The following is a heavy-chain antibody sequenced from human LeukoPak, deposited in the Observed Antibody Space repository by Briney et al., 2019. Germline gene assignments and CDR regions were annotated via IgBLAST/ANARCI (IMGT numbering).Heavy chain of an antibody. CDR2: IDPDGSII. D-gene: IGHD4-17*01. V-gene: IGHV3-74*01. J-gene: IGHJ4*02. CDR3: ARDFHGAQDY. CDR1: GSTLSGYW. Sequence: GGSLRLSCAASGSTLSGYWIHCVRQAPRRGLVWVARIDPDGSIINYADSVKSRFTISRDNAKNTLFLQMNSLRAEETAVYYCARDFHGAQDYWGEGTLVTVSS.